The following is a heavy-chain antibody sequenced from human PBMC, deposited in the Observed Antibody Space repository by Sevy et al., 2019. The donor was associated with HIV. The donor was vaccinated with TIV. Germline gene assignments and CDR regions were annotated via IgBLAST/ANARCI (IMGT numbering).Heavy chain of an antibody. CDR1: GYSFNMYG. CDR3: ARHRPQGVVIIPGSGYHYGADF. V-gene: IGHV1-18*01. D-gene: IGHD3-3*01. Sequence: ALLKVSCKTSGYSFNMYGISWVRQAPGQGLEWMGWISAYTGDTDYRQMFRGRVTMTTDASTNTAYMELRRLTSDDTAVYYCARHRPQGVVIIPGSGYHYGADFWGQGTMVTVSS. J-gene: IGHJ6*02. CDR2: ISAYTGDT.